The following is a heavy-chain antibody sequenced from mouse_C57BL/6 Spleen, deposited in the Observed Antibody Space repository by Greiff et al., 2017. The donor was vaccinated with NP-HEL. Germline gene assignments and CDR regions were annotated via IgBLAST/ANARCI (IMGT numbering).Heavy chain of an antibody. V-gene: IGHV14-3*01. D-gene: IGHD1-1*01. CDR1: GFNIKNTY. CDR2: IDPANGNT. J-gene: IGHJ1*03. CDR3: ARDYGSSRYFDV. Sequence: EVMLVESVAELVRPGASVKLSCTASGFNIKNTYMHWVKQRPEQGLEWIGRIDPANGNTKYAPKFQGKATITADTSSNTAYLQLSSLTSEDTAIYYCARDYGSSRYFDVWGTGTTVTVSS.